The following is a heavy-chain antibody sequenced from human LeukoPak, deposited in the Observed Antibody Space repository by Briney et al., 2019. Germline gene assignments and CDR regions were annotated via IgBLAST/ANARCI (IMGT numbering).Heavy chain of an antibody. CDR3: ARDYYDILTGYHRLDY. J-gene: IGHJ4*02. Sequence: ASVKVSCKASGYTFTSYDINWVRQATGQGLEWMGWMNPNSGNTGYAQKFQGRVTMTRNTSISTAYMELSSLRSEDTAVYYCARDYYDILTGYHRLDYWGQGTLVTVSS. CDR2: MNPNSGNT. CDR1: GYTFTSYD. D-gene: IGHD3-9*01. V-gene: IGHV1-8*01.